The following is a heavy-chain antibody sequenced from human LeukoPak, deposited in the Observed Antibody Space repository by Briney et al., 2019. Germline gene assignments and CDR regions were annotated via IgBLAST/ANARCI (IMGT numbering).Heavy chain of an antibody. V-gene: IGHV4-34*01. CDR2: INHSGST. Sequence: KPSETLSLTCAVYGGSFSGYYWSWIRQPPGKGLEWIGEINHSGSTNYSPSLKSRVTISVDTSKNQFSLKLSSVTAADTAVYYCARQLSIAAAGTPFDPWGQGTLVTVSS. CDR3: ARQLSIAAAGTPFDP. CDR1: GGSFSGYY. J-gene: IGHJ5*02. D-gene: IGHD6-13*01.